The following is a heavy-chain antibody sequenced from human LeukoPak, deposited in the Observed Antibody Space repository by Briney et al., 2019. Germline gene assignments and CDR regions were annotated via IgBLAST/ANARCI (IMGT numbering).Heavy chain of an antibody. CDR3: ATEVFGSGSCTDY. Sequence: GGSLRLSCAASGFTFSSYAIHWVRQAPGKGLEWVALIWNDGSNKYYSDSVKGRFTISRDNSKNTAFLQMNSLRAEDTDVYYCATEVFGSGSCTDYWGQGTLVTVSS. CDR2: IWNDGSNK. V-gene: IGHV3-33*01. J-gene: IGHJ4*02. D-gene: IGHD3-10*01. CDR1: GFTFSSYA.